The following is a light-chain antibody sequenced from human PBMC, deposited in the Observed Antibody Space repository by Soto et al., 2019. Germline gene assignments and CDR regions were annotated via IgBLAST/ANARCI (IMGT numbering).Light chain of an antibody. V-gene: IGKV3-15*01. Sequence: MTQSPSTLSASVGDRVTITCRASQSVSSTVGWYQQKPGQAPRLLIYGASTRAFGVPARFSGSGSGTEFTLTISSLQSEDLAVYYWQEYKDWPATFGQGTKVDIK. J-gene: IGKJ1*01. CDR3: QEYKDWPAT. CDR2: GAS. CDR1: QSVSST.